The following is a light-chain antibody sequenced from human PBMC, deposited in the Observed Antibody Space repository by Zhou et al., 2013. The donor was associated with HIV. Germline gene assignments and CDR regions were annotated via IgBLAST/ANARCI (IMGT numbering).Light chain of an antibody. CDR3: QQYDSYSS. CDR2: DAS. CDR1: QEISTS. J-gene: IGKJ1*01. V-gene: IGKV1-33*01. Sequence: DIQMTQSPSSLSASVGDTVTITCQASQEISTSVDWYQQTPGKAPKLLIHDASELETGVPPRFSGDVFRTQFTLTISSLQPDDFATYYCQQYDSYSSFGQGTKVEIK.